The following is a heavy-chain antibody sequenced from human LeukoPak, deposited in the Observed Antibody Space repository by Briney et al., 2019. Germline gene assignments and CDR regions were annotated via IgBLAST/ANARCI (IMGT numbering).Heavy chain of an antibody. V-gene: IGHV4-34*01. CDR2: INHSGST. J-gene: IGHJ4*02. Sequence: SETLSLTCAVYGGSFSGYYWSWIRQPPGKGLEWIGEINHSGSTNYNPSLKSRVTISVDTSKNQFSLKLSSVTAADTAVYYCASGGGDRYLNWGQGTLVTVSS. CDR3: ASGGGDRYLN. CDR1: GGSFSGYY. D-gene: IGHD2-21*02.